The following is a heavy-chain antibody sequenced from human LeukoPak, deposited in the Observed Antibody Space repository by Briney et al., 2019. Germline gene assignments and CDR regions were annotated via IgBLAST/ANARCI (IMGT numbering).Heavy chain of an antibody. V-gene: IGHV3-9*01. J-gene: IGHJ4*02. D-gene: IGHD3-16*01. CDR2: ISWNSGSI. Sequence: GGSLRLSCAASGFTFDDYATHWVRQAPGKGLEWVSGISWNSGSIDYADSVKGRFTISRDNAKNSLYLQMNSLRAEDTALYYCAKDGGYYAFDYWGQGTLVTVSS. CDR3: AKDGGYYAFDY. CDR1: GFTFDDYA.